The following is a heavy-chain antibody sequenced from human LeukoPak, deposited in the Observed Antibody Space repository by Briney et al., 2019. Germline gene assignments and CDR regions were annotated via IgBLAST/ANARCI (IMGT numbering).Heavy chain of an antibody. V-gene: IGHV1-18*01. CDR1: GYTFTSYG. J-gene: IGHJ4*02. CDR2: ISAYNGNT. CDR3: ARDFYYYGSGSYLSDY. D-gene: IGHD3-10*01. Sequence: GASVKVSCKASGYTFTSYGISWVRQAPGQGLEWMGWISAYNGNTNYAQKLQGRVTMTTDTSTSTAYMELRSLRSDDTAVYYCARDFYYYGSGSYLSDYWGQGTLVTVSS.